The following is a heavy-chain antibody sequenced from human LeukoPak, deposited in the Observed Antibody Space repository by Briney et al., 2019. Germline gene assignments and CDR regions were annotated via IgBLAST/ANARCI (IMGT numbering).Heavy chain of an antibody. CDR1: GFTFDDYA. CDR3: ANDLGWIQLNLG. Sequence: GGSLRLSCAAPGFTFDDYAMHWVRQAPGKGLEWVSGISWNSGSIGYADSVKGRFTISRDNSKNTLYLQMNSLRVEDTAVYYCANDLGWIQLNLGRGQGTLVTVSS. CDR2: ISWNSGSI. J-gene: IGHJ4*02. V-gene: IGHV3-9*01. D-gene: IGHD5-18*01.